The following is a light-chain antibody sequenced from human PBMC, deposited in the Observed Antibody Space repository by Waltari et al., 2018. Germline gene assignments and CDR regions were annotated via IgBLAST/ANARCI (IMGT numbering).Light chain of an antibody. CDR2: KDT. CDR3: QSTDNSGTYVV. J-gene: IGLJ2*01. V-gene: IGLV3-25*03. Sequence: SYELTQPPSVSVSPGQTARITCSGDALPKQYSFWYQQRSGQAPVVVIYKDTERPSGIPDRFPGSSSGTRVTLTISGVQAEDEADYYCQSTDNSGTYVVFGGGTKLTVL. CDR1: ALPKQY.